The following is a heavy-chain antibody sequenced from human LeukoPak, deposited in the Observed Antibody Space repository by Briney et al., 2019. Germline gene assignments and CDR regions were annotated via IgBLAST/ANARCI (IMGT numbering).Heavy chain of an antibody. CDR3: GKGSLAVAATPLDC. CDR1: GFDFSNSF. CDR2: ISSRSTTI. Sequence: GGSLRLSCTASGFDFSNSFMSWVREAPGKGLEWISYISSRSTTIYYADSVKGRFTISRDNGKNTVYLQMNNLRVDDTAVFYCGKGSLAVAATPLDCWGQGTLVTASS. D-gene: IGHD6-19*01. V-gene: IGHV3-11*01. J-gene: IGHJ4*02.